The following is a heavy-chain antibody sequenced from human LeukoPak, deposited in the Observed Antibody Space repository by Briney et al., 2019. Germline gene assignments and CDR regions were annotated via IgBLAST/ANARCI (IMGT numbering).Heavy chain of an antibody. Sequence: GGSLRLSCAASGFTFSSYGMHWVRQAPGKGLEWVAVIWYDGSNKYYADSVKGRFTISRDNSKNTLYLQMNSPRAEDTAVYYCARDQSIAAAGTDYWGQGTLVTVSS. D-gene: IGHD6-13*01. V-gene: IGHV3-33*01. CDR3: ARDQSIAAAGTDY. CDR2: IWYDGSNK. CDR1: GFTFSSYG. J-gene: IGHJ4*02.